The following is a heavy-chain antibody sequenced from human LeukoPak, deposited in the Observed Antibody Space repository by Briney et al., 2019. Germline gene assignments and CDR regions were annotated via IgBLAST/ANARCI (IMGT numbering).Heavy chain of an antibody. V-gene: IGHV6-1*01. CDR2: TYYMSKWYN. CDR3: ASQSGSYDY. Sequence: SQTLSLTCAISGDSVSSNSAAWTWIRQSPSRGLEWLGRTYYMSKWYNDYPVSVKGRITINPDTSKNQFSLQLSSVTAADTAVYYCASQSGSYDYWGQGTLVTVSS. J-gene: IGHJ4*02. CDR1: GDSVSSNSAA. D-gene: IGHD1-26*01.